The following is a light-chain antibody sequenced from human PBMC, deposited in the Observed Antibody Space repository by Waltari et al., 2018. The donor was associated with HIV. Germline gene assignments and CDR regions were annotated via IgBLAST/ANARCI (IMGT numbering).Light chain of an antibody. V-gene: IGLV1-51*02. CDR1: SSNIGNNY. CDR3: GTWDSSLSGGGVV. J-gene: IGLJ2*01. Sequence: QKVTISCSGSSSNIGNNYVSWYQQLPGTAPKLLIYENNKRPSGIPDRFSGSKSGTSATLGISGLQTGDEADYYCGTWDSSLSGGGVVLGGGTKLTVL. CDR2: ENN.